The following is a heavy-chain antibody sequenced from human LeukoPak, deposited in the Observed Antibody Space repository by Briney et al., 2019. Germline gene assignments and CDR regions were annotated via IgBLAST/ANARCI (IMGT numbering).Heavy chain of an antibody. V-gene: IGHV5-51*01. CDR2: IYPGDSDT. D-gene: IGHD1-26*01. CDR3: ARHPIVGATMRYYGMDV. J-gene: IGHJ6*02. CDR1: GYSFTTYW. Sequence: PEGSLRLSCKGSGYSFTTYWIGWVRQMPGKGLEWMGIIYPGDSDTRYSPSFQGHVTISADKSISTAYLQWISLKASDTAMYYCARHPIVGATMRYYGMDVWGQGTTVTVSS.